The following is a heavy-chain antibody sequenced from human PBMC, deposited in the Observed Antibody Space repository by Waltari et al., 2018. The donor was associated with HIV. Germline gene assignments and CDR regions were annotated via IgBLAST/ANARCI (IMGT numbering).Heavy chain of an antibody. J-gene: IGHJ4*02. D-gene: IGHD3-22*01. V-gene: IGHV4-34*01. CDR1: GGSLSTYY. Sequence: QVQLQQWGAGLLKASETLSLTGAVSGGSLSTYYLSWIRPPQGKGLEWLGEINYSGSTNYNPSLKSRVTMSVDTSKKQFSLNLTSVTAADTAVYYCARGRYYNGSPLPLDQWGQGTLVTVSS. CDR2: INYSGST. CDR3: ARGRYYNGSPLPLDQ.